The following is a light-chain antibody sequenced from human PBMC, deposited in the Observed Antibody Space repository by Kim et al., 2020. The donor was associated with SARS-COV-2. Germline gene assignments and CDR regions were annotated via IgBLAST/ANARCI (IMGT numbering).Light chain of an antibody. CDR3: NSLDNNDYGL. V-gene: IGLV3-19*01. Sequence: SSELTQDPAVSVALGQTVRITCQGDSLRSYYTTWYQQKPGQAPIVVVYGKNNRPSGIPDRFSGSSSGNTASLTITGTQAGDEADYYCNSLDNNDYGLFGGGTRLTVL. CDR1: SLRSYY. J-gene: IGLJ2*01. CDR2: GKN.